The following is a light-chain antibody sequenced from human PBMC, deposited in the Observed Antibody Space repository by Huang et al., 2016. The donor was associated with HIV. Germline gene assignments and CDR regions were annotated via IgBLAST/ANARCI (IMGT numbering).Light chain of an antibody. CDR1: QSVSNY. V-gene: IGKV3-11*01. CDR2: DAS. Sequence: EIVLTQSPATLSLSPGERATLSCRASQSVSNYLVWYQQKPGQAPRLLIYDASNRATGIPARFSGSGSGTDFTRTISSLEPEDSAVYYCQQRSNRPTFGQGTRLEI. J-gene: IGKJ5*01. CDR3: QQRSNRPT.